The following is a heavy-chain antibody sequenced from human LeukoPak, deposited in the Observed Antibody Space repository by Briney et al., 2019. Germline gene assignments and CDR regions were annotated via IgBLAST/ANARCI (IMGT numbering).Heavy chain of an antibody. CDR1: GGSISTSAYY. CDR3: ARRKHQLLRAGGRGWFDP. CDR2: IYYRGST. V-gene: IGHV4-39*01. J-gene: IGHJ5*02. D-gene: IGHD2-15*01. Sequence: SETLSLTCTVSGGSISTSAYYWGWIRQPPGKGLEWIGSIYYRGSTSYNPSLKSRVSISIDTSKNQFSLKLSSVTAADTAVYYCARRKHQLLRAGGRGWFDPWGQGTLVTVSS.